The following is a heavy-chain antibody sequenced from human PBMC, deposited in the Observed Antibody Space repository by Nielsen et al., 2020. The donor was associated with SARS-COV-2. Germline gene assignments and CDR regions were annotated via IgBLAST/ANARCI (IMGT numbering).Heavy chain of an antibody. D-gene: IGHD1-1*01. Sequence: ASVKVSCKASGYTFTSNDITWVRQAPGQGLEWMGRISPSNGNTKYAQRFQGRVTMITDTSTSTAYMELRSLRSDDTAVYYCARPITNNYYYYYMDVWGKGTTVTVSS. CDR1: GYTFTSND. CDR3: ARPITNNYYYYYMDV. V-gene: IGHV1-18*04. J-gene: IGHJ6*03. CDR2: ISPSNGNT.